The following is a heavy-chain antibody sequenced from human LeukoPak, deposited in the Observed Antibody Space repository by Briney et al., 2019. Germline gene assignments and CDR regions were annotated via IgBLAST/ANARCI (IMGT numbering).Heavy chain of an antibody. J-gene: IGHJ4*02. CDR1: GYTFTVYS. D-gene: IGHD6-13*01. CDR2: INPNSGGT. Sequence: ASVKVSCKASGYTFTVYSMHWVRQAPGQGLEWMGWINPNSGGTNYAPKFQGRVTMTRDTSISTAYMELSSLRSDDTAVYYCVKEGIAAGSWGQGTLVIVSS. CDR3: VKEGIAAGS. V-gene: IGHV1-2*02.